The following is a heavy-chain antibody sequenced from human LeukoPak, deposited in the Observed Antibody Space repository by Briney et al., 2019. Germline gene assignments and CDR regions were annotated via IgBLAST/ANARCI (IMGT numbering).Heavy chain of an antibody. V-gene: IGHV3-11*01. CDR3: ARERSFYGANLAVDY. CDR1: GFTFSDYY. J-gene: IGHJ4*02. Sequence: TGGSLRLSCAASGFTFSDYYMSWIRQAPGKGLEWVSYISLSGSTIHYTDSVKGRFTISRDNARDSLFLQMNSLRAEDSAVYYCARERSFYGANLAVDYWGQGTLVTVSS. CDR2: ISLSGSTI. D-gene: IGHD3-10*01.